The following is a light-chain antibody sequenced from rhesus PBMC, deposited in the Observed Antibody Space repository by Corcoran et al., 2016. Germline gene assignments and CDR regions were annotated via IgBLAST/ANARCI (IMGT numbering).Light chain of an antibody. CDR3: QQHNSFPWT. J-gene: IGKJ1*01. Sequence: DIQMTQSPSSLSASVGDTVTITCRASQGVNNYLAWYQQKSGKAPKPLIYSASNLESGVPSRFSGSGSGTDFSLTISSLQPEDFAIYYGQQHNSFPWTFGQGTKVDIK. CDR2: SAS. V-gene: IGKV1S14*01. CDR1: QGVNNY.